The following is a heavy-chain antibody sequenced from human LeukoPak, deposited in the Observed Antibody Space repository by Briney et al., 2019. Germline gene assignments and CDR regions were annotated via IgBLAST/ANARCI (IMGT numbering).Heavy chain of an antibody. V-gene: IGHV4-59*11. CDR2: IYYSGST. Sequence: SETLSLTCSVSGASISSHYWSWIRQPPGKGLEWIGYIYYSGSTNCNPSLKSRVTISPDTSKNQFSLKLTSVTAADTAVYYCSRAGTGFNSPGAYWGQGTLVTVSS. J-gene: IGHJ4*02. CDR1: GASISSHY. D-gene: IGHD1-14*01. CDR3: SRAGTGFNSPGAY.